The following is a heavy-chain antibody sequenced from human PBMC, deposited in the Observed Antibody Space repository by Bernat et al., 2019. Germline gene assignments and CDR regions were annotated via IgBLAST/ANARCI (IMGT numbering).Heavy chain of an antibody. CDR1: GFTFSSYA. CDR3: ARASGYPLYDAFDI. V-gene: IGHV3-74*02. J-gene: IGHJ3*02. CDR2: INSDGSST. Sequence: VQLVESGGGVVQPGRSLRLSCAASGFTFSSYAMHWVRQAPGKGLVWVSRINSDGSSTSYADSVKGRFTISRDNAKNTLYLQMNSLRAEDTAVYYCARASGYPLYDAFDIWGQGTMVTVSS. D-gene: IGHD6-25*01.